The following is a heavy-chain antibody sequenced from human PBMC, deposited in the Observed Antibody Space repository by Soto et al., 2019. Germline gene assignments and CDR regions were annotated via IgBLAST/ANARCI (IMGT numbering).Heavy chain of an antibody. CDR1: GFTFSSYA. V-gene: IGHV3-23*01. D-gene: IGHD3-9*01. CDR2: ISGSGGST. Sequence: GGSLRLSCAASGFTFSSYAMSWVRQAPGKGLEWVSAISGSGGSTYYADSVKGRFTISRDNSKNTLYLQMNSLRAEDTAVYYCAKNVWGITIFGGMDVCGQGTTVTVSS. J-gene: IGHJ6*02. CDR3: AKNVWGITIFGGMDV.